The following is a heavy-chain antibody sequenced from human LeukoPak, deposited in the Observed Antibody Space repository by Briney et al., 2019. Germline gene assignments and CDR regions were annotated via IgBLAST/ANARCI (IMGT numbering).Heavy chain of an antibody. D-gene: IGHD2-15*01. CDR3: AKRKNSPGYSSLDQ. CDR1: GFTFSSSA. J-gene: IGHJ4*02. Sequence: GGSLRLSCVASGFTFSSSALDWVRQAPGRGLEWISVVSRTGSTKYYADSVKGRFTVSRDNSKNTVYLQMNSLRVGDSAVYYCAKRKNSPGYSSLDQWGQGTLVTVSS. CDR2: VSRTGSTK. V-gene: IGHV3-23*01.